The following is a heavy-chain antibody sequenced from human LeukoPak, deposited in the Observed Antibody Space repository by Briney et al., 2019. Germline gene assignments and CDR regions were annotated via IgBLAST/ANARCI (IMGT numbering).Heavy chain of an antibody. CDR1: GGSFSGYY. CDR3: ARPRYSGSYSGVYNWFDP. CDR2: ISHSGST. Sequence: SETLSLTCAVYGGSFSGYYWSWIRQPPGKGLEWIGEISHSGSTNYNPSLKSRVTISVDTSKNQFSLKLSSVTAADTAVYYCARPRYSGSYSGVYNWFDPWGQGTLVTVSS. V-gene: IGHV4-34*01. D-gene: IGHD1-26*01. J-gene: IGHJ5*02.